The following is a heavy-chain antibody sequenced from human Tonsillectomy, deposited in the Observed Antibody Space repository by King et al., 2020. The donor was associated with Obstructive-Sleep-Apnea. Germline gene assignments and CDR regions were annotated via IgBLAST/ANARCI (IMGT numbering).Heavy chain of an antibody. Sequence: QLQESGPGLVKPSETLSLTCTVSVGSISGYYWSWIRQPPGKGLEWIGYIYYNGSTNYNPSLKSRVTISVNTSKNQFSLRLSSVTASDTAVYYCARESLDVWGQGTTVTVSS. CDR1: VGSISGYY. J-gene: IGHJ6*02. V-gene: IGHV4-59*01. D-gene: IGHD3-16*02. CDR3: ARESLDV. CDR2: IYYNGST.